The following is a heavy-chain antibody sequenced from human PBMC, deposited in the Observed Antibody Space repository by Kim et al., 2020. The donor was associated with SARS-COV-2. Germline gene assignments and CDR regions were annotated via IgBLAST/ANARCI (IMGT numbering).Heavy chain of an antibody. CDR3: ANPQRTYYYGSGSHSPWFDP. Sequence: RFTISRDNAKNTLYLQMNSLRSEDTAVYYCANPQRTYYYGSGSHSPWFDPWGQGTLVTVSS. V-gene: IGHV3-23*01. D-gene: IGHD3-10*01. J-gene: IGHJ5*02.